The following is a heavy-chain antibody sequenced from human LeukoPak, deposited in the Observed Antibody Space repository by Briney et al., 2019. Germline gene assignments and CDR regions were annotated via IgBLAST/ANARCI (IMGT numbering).Heavy chain of an antibody. CDR1: GYTFTIYG. V-gene: IGHV1-18*01. CDR2: ISAYNGNT. J-gene: IGHJ4*02. CDR3: ARDTNSGDFWSGYFVY. Sequence: GASVRDSCEASGYTFTIYGIRGVRQAPGEGGEWMGWISAYNGNTNYTQKLQGRVTLTTDTSTSTAYMEQRSLRSDDTVVYYCARDTNSGDFWSGYFVYWGQGTLVTVSS. D-gene: IGHD3-3*01.